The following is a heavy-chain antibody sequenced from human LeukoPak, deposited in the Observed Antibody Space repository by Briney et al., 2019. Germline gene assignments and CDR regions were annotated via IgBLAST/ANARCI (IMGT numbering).Heavy chain of an antibody. CDR2: IYHSGST. V-gene: IGHV4-59*04. Sequence: SETLSLTCTVSGGSISSYYWGWIRQPPGKGLEWIGSIYHSGSTYYNPSLKSRVTISVDTSKNQFSLKLSSVTAADTAVYYCATLSTGVANFDYWGQGTLVTVSS. CDR3: ATLSTGVANFDY. J-gene: IGHJ4*02. CDR1: GGSISSYY. D-gene: IGHD2-15*01.